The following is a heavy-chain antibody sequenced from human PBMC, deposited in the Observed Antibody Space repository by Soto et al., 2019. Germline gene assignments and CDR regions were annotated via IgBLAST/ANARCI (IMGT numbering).Heavy chain of an antibody. Sequence: GESLTIYCKVPGYSFTSYCIVWVLQMPGKGLECMGIIYPGDSDTRYSPSFQGRVTISADKSISTAYLQWSSLKASDTAMYYCARRPGYSRRGGWFDPWGQGTLVTVSS. CDR2: IYPGDSDT. J-gene: IGHJ5*02. CDR3: ARRPGYSRRGGWFDP. D-gene: IGHD6-13*01. CDR1: GYSFTSYC. V-gene: IGHV5-51*01.